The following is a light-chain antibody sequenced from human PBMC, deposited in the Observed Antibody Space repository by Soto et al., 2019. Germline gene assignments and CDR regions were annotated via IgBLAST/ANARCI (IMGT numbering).Light chain of an antibody. CDR1: QSVLYSSNNKNY. CDR2: WAS. CDR3: QQYYSLPLT. Sequence: DVVMTQSPDSLAVSLGERATINCKSNQSVLYSSNNKNYLAWYQQKPGQPPKLLIYWASTRESGVPDRFSGSGSETDFTLTIVSLQAEDVAVYYCQQYYSLPLTFGGGTKVEIK. V-gene: IGKV4-1*01. J-gene: IGKJ4*01.